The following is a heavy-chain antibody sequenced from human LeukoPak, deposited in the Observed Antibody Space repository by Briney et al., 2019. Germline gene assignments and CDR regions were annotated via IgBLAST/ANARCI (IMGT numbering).Heavy chain of an antibody. Sequence: GGSLRLSCAASGFTFSSYAMHWVRQAPGKGLEWVAVISYDGSNKYYADSVKGRFTISRDNSKNTLYLQMNSLRAEDTAVYYCAREGTYYDFWSGYLPLWGQEPWSPSPQ. J-gene: IGHJ4*01. CDR1: GFTFSSYA. V-gene: IGHV3-30*04. D-gene: IGHD3-3*01. CDR3: AREGTYYDFWSGYLPL. CDR2: ISYDGSNK.